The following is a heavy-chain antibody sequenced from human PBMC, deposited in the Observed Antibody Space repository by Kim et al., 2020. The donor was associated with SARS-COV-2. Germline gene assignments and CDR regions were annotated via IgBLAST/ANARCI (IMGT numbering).Heavy chain of an antibody. V-gene: IGHV1-46*01. CDR3: ARSGITGRGNWFDP. D-gene: IGHD3-10*01. CDR1: GYIFTTYH. Sequence: ASVKVSCKASGYIFTTYHIHWVRQAPGQGLEWMGIINPSGGTTIYAQKFQGRVTMTRDTSTSTVYMELSSLRSEDTAVYYCARSGITGRGNWFDPWGQGTLVTVSS. CDR2: INPSGGTT. J-gene: IGHJ5*02.